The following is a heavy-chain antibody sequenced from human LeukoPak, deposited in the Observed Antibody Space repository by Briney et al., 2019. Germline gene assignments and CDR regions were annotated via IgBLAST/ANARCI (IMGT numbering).Heavy chain of an antibody. J-gene: IGHJ4*02. CDR1: GFNFGDYS. CDR2: IRNKVYGGTI. D-gene: IGHD3-10*01. Sequence: GGSLRLSCTDSGFNFGDYSMGWVRQAPGKGLEWVGFIRNKVYGGTIEYAAAVKGRFTISRDDSKSIAFLQMDSLKTEDTAVYYCLRYYGSGSLSGYWGQGTLVTVSS. V-gene: IGHV3-49*04. CDR3: LRYYGSGSLSGY.